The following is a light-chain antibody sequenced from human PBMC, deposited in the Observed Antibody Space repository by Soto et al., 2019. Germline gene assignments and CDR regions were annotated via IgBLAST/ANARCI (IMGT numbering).Light chain of an antibody. V-gene: IGLV2-14*01. Sequence: QSVLTQPASVSGSPGQSIAISCTGTSSDVGAYNYVSWYQQHPGKAPKIMIYDVTNRPSGVSNRFSGSKSGNTASPTISGLQAEDEAAYYCSSYTSSGNYDFGTGTKVTVL. J-gene: IGLJ1*01. CDR1: SSDVGAYNY. CDR3: SSYTSSGNYD. CDR2: DVT.